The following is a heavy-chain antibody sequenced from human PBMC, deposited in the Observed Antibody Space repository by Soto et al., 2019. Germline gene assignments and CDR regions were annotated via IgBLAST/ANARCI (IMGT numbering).Heavy chain of an antibody. CDR1: GFTFTDAW. D-gene: IGHD3-22*01. Sequence: VQLVESGGGLAKPGESLRLSCAASGFTFTDAWMSWVRQAPGKGLEWVGRLTSKVDGGTAAYAAPVRGRFAISTDASRDTCYLQRNTLKAADTAVYYCTADPTFYIDGSGFQRRRFHSWGQGNLVTVSS. CDR2: LTSKVDGGTA. V-gene: IGHV3-15*01. J-gene: IGHJ5*01. CDR3: TADPTFYIDGSGFQRRRFHS.